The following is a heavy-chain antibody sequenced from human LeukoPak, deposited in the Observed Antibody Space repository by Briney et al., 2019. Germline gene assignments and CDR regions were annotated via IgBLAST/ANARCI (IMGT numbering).Heavy chain of an antibody. V-gene: IGHV3-48*02. CDR1: GFTFSSYS. CDR3: ARSQLIVVVPAVDY. J-gene: IGHJ4*02. CDR2: ISSSSSTI. Sequence: GGSLRLSCAASGFTFSSYSMTWVRQAPGKGLEWVSYISSSSSTIYYADSVKGRFTISRDNAKNSLYLQMNSLRDEDTAVYYCARSQLIVVVPAVDYWGQGTLVTVSS. D-gene: IGHD2-2*01.